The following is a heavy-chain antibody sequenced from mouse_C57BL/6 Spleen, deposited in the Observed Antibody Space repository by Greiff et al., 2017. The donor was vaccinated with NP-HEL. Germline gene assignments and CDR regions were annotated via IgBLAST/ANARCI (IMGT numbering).Heavy chain of an antibody. CDR2: IYPGSGNT. Sequence: QVQLQQSGPELVKPGASVKISCKASGYSFTSYYIHWVKQRPGQGLEWIGRIYPGSGNTNYNEKFKGKATLTADTSSSTAYMQLSSLPSEDSAVYYCARHGSGLFAYWGQGTLVTVSA. CDR1: GYSFTSYY. V-gene: IGHV1-66*01. J-gene: IGHJ3*01. D-gene: IGHD1-1*01. CDR3: ARHGSGLFAY.